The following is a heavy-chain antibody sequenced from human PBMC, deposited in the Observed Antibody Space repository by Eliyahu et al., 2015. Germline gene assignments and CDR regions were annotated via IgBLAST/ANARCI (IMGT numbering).Heavy chain of an antibody. J-gene: IGHJ2*01. CDR3: ARVPPPTTVVTPDWHFDL. Sequence: QVQLQESGPGLVKPSETLSLTCAVSGYSISSGYYWGWIRQPPGKGLEWIGSIYHSGSTYYHPSLKSRVTISVDTSKNQFSLKLSSVTGADTAVYYCARVPPPTTVVTPDWHFDLWGRGTLVTVSS. CDR1: GYSISSGYY. V-gene: IGHV4-38-2*01. CDR2: IYHSGST. D-gene: IGHD4-23*01.